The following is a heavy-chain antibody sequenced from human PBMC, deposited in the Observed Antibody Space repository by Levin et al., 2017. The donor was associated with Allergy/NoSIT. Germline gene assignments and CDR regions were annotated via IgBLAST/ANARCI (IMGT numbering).Heavy chain of an antibody. D-gene: IGHD4-17*01. V-gene: IGHV3-30*18. Sequence: GGSLRLSCAASGFTFSSYGMHWVRQAPGKGLEWVAVISYDGSNKYYADSVKGRFTISRDNSKNTLYLQMNSLRAEDTAVYYCAKSGDYGVTMGYWGQGTLVTVSS. CDR3: AKSGDYGVTMGY. CDR2: ISYDGSNK. J-gene: IGHJ4*02. CDR1: GFTFSSYG.